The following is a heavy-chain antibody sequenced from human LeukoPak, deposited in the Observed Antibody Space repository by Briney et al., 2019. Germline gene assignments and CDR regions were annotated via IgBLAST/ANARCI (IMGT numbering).Heavy chain of an antibody. CDR3: ARVLPGYYGSGSYHDY. CDR2: IYYSGST. D-gene: IGHD3-10*01. CDR1: GGSITSYY. V-gene: IGHV4-59*01. Sequence: MPSETLSLTCTVSGGSITSYYWSWIRQPPGKGLEWIGYIYYSGSTNYNPSLESRVTISVDTSKNQFSLKLSSVTAADTAVYYCARVLPGYYGSGSYHDYWGQGNLVTVSS. J-gene: IGHJ4*02.